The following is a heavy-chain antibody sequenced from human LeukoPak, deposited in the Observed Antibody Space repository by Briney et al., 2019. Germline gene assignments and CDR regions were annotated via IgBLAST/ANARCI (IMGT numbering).Heavy chain of an antibody. CDR3: ARLTWLRFPNYFYQYMDV. CDR1: GGSISSSSNN. J-gene: IGHJ6*03. Sequence: PSETLSLTCTVSGGSISSSSNNWGWIRQPPGKGLEWIGSIYYSGSTYYNPSLKSRVTISVDTSKNQFSLKLSSVTAADRAVYYCARLTWLRFPNYFYQYMDVWGKGTTVTISS. V-gene: IGHV4-39*01. CDR2: IYYSGST. D-gene: IGHD5-12*01.